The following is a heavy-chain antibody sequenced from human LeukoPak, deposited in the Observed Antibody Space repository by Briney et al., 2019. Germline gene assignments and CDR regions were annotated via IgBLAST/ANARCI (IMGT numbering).Heavy chain of an antibody. V-gene: IGHV1-2*04. J-gene: IGHJ4*02. Sequence: ASVKVSCKASGYTFTSYYMHWVRQAPGQGLEWMGWINPNSGGTNYAQKFQGWDTMTRDTSISTAYMELSRLRSDDTAVYYCARGGSTDSGDFDYWGQGTLVTVSS. CDR2: INPNSGGT. CDR3: ARGGSTDSGDFDY. D-gene: IGHD4-17*01. CDR1: GYTFTSYY.